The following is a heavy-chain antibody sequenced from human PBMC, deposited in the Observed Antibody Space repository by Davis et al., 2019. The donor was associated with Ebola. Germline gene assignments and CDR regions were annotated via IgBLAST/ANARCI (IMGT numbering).Heavy chain of an antibody. CDR2: IRYDGSNK. CDR3: AKSAHIVVVPAASDY. D-gene: IGHD2-2*01. V-gene: IGHV3-30*02. CDR1: GFTFSSYG. J-gene: IGHJ4*02. Sequence: GESLKISCAASGFTFSSYGMHWVRQAPGKGLEWVAFIRYDGSNKYYADSVKGGFTISRDNSKNTLYLQMNSLRAEDTAVYYCAKSAHIVVVPAASDYWGQGTLVTVSS.